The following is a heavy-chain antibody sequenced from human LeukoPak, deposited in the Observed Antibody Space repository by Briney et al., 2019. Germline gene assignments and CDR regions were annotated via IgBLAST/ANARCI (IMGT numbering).Heavy chain of an antibody. V-gene: IGHV4-39*07. D-gene: IGHD5-18*01. CDR3: ARDMYGRGYSYGRGPLYYFDY. CDR1: GGSISSSSYY. Sequence: MSSETLSLTCTVSGGSISSSSYYWGWIRQPPGKGLEWIGSIYYSGSTYYNPSLKSRVTISVDTSKNQFSLKLSSVTAADTAVYYCARDMYGRGYSYGRGPLYYFDYWGQGTLVTVSS. J-gene: IGHJ4*02. CDR2: IYYSGST.